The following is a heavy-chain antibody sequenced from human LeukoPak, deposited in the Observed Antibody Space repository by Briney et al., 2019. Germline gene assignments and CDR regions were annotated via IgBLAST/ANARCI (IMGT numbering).Heavy chain of an antibody. V-gene: IGHV3-23*01. D-gene: IGHD3-10*01. J-gene: IGHJ4*02. Sequence: GGSLRLSCAASGFTFSSYAMSWVRQAPGKGLGWVSAISGSGGSTYYADSVKGRFTISRDNSKNTLYLQMNSLRAEDTAVYYCAKPRGVTVVRGVIYDYWGQGTLVTVSS. CDR3: AKPRGVTVVRGVIYDY. CDR1: GFTFSSYA. CDR2: ISGSGGST.